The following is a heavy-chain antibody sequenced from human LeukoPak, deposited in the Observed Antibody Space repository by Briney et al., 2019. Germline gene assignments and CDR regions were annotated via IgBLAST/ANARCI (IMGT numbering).Heavy chain of an antibody. D-gene: IGHD2-21*02. J-gene: IGHJ4*02. V-gene: IGHV3-7*01. CDR2: IKQDGNVK. Sequence: GGSLRLSCAASGFTFSRYWMSWVRQAPGKGLEWVASIKQDGNVKYYVDSVKGRFTISRDNAKNSPYLQMNSLRAEDTAVYYCARPAYCGGDCYFYFDYWGQGTLVTVSS. CDR3: ARPAYCGGDCYFYFDY. CDR1: GFTFSRYW.